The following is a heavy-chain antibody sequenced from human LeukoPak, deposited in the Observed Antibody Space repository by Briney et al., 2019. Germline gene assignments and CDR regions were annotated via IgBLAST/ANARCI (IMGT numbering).Heavy chain of an antibody. CDR3: ARDNSLRDTAWWFDP. CDR1: GYTFTNNF. Sequence: ASVKVSCKASGYTFTNNFMHWVRQAPGQGLEWIGIINPSGDNTWHAQKFQGRVTMTRDMATSTDYLEVSSLRSEDTAVYYCARDNSLRDTAWWFDPWGQGTLVTVSS. J-gene: IGHJ5*02. CDR2: INPSGDNT. D-gene: IGHD5-24*01. V-gene: IGHV1-46*01.